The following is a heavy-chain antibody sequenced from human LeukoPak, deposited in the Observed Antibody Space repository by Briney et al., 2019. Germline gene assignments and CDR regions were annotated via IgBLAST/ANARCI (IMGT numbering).Heavy chain of an antibody. Sequence: PGESLRLSCAASGFTFSNYWMTWVRKAPGKGREWVANMNPDGSAKYYVDSVRGRFATSRDNARNSLYLQMNNLRAEDTAVYYCARDNNRKDDSWGQGTLVTVSS. D-gene: IGHD1-14*01. CDR2: MNPDGSAK. CDR3: ARDNNRKDDS. V-gene: IGHV3-7*01. CDR1: GFTFSNYW. J-gene: IGHJ5*02.